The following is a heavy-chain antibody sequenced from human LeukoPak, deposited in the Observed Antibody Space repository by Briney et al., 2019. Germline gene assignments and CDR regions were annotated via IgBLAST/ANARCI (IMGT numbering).Heavy chain of an antibody. CDR1: GYTFTGYY. CDR2: INPNSGGT. CDR3: ARELGYCSSTSCYAPYYDY. Sequence: ASVKVSCKASGYTFTGYYMHWVRQAPGQGLEWMGWINPNSGGTNYARKFQGRVTMTRDTSISTAYMELSRLRSEDTAVYYCARELGYCSSTSCYAPYYDYWGQGTLVTVSS. J-gene: IGHJ4*02. D-gene: IGHD2-2*01. V-gene: IGHV1-2*02.